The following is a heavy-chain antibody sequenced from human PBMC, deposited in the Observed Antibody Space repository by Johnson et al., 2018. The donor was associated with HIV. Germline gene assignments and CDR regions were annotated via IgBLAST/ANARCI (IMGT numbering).Heavy chain of an antibody. J-gene: IGHJ3*01. CDR3: SGGRDLRAFDL. CDR2: IRTKAYGGTT. V-gene: IGHV3-49*03. CDR1: GFKFGDFA. Sequence: EVQLVESGGGLVQPGRSLTLSCTASGFKFGDFAMSWFRQAPGKGLEWVSFIRTKAYGGTTDYAASVKGRFTISRDDSKSTAHLQMNSLKIEDTAIYYCSGGRDLRAFDLWGQGTMVTVS. D-gene: IGHD2-21*02.